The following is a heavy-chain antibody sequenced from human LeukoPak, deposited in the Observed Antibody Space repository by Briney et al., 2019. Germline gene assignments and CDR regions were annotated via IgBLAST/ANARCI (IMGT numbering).Heavy chain of an antibody. CDR2: ITNSGNSK. D-gene: IGHD2-21*02. CDR1: EFTFSSYS. Sequence: GGSLRLSCAASEFTFSSYSMNWVRQAPGKGLEWVSYITNSGNSKSYADSVKGRFTISRDNTKNSLYLQMNGLRAEDTAVYYCATIRNCGGDCYYFDYWGQGTLVTVSS. J-gene: IGHJ4*02. V-gene: IGHV3-48*01. CDR3: ATIRNCGGDCYYFDY.